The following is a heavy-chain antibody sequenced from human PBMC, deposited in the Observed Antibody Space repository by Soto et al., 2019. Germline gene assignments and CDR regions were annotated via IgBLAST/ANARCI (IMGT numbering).Heavy chain of an antibody. D-gene: IGHD3-16*02. CDR1: GFTFSSYG. CDR3: AKDLWGSYRYTPLGLFDY. Sequence: GGSLRLSCAASGFTFSSYGMHWVRQAPGKGLEWVAVISYDGSNKYYADSVKGRFTISRDNSKNTLYLQMNSLRAEDTAVYYCAKDLWGSYRYTPLGLFDYWGQGTLVTVSS. V-gene: IGHV3-30*18. J-gene: IGHJ4*02. CDR2: ISYDGSNK.